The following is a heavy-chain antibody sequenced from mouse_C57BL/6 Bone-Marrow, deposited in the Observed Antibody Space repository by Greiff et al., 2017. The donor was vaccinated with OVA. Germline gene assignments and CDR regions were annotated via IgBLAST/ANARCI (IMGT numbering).Heavy chain of an antibody. V-gene: IGHV3-8*01. CDR2: ISYSGST. Sequence: EVQVVESGPGLAKPSQTLSLTCSVTGYSITSDYWNWIRKFPGNKLEYMGYISYSGSTYYNPSLKSRISITRDTSKKQYYLQLNSVTTADTAKYYCARSYDYDSAWFADWGQGTLVTVSA. CDR3: ARSYDYDSAWFAD. D-gene: IGHD2-4*01. CDR1: GYSITSDY. J-gene: IGHJ3*01.